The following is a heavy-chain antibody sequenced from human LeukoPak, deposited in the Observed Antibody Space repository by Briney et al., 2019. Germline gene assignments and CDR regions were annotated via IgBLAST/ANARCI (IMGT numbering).Heavy chain of an antibody. CDR2: INSGSDYI. J-gene: IGHJ4*02. V-gene: IGHV3-21*01. Sequence: GGSLRLSCAASGFPLSGYSMTWVRQAPGKGLEWVSSINSGSDYILYADSVKGRFTIYRDNAKNSLYLQMSSLRAEDTAVYYCARGGDYYESGSDYFDYWGQGTLVTVSS. D-gene: IGHD3-10*01. CDR3: ARGGDYYESGSDYFDY. CDR1: GFPLSGYS.